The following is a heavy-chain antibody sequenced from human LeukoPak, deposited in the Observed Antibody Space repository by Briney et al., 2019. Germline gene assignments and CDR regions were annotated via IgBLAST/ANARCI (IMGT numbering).Heavy chain of an antibody. CDR2: IYYSGST. Sequence: SETLSLTCTVSGGFISSYYWSWIRQPPGKGLEWIGYIYYSGSTNYNPSLKSRVTISVDTSKNQFSLKLSSVTAADTAVYYCARHSPLSSGPFDYWGQGTLVTVSS. D-gene: IGHD3-10*01. J-gene: IGHJ4*02. V-gene: IGHV4-59*08. CDR1: GGFISSYY. CDR3: ARHSPLSSGPFDY.